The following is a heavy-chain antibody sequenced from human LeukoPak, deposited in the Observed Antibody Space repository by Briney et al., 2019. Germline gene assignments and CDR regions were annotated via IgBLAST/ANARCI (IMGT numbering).Heavy chain of an antibody. J-gene: IGHJ4*02. CDR1: GLTVSNNY. Sequence: GGSLRLSCAPSGLTVSNNYLSWVRQPPGKGLEWVSGIYNDGSTHYADSVKGRFTISRDNSKNTVDLQMNSLRAEDTAMYYCTRDPTDSYNSDYWGQGTLVTVSS. CDR2: IYNDGST. D-gene: IGHD1-20*01. V-gene: IGHV3-53*01. CDR3: TRDPTDSYNSDY.